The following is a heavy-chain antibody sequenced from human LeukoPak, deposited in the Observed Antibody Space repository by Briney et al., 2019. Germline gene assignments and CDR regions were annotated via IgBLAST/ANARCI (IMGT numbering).Heavy chain of an antibody. CDR1: GYSFTSYW. Sequence: GKSLKISCKGSGYSFTSYWIGWARQMPGKGLEWMGIIYPGDSDTRCSPSFQGQVTISADKSISTAYLQWSSLKASDTAMYYCARLPRVDTAMVTEYYFDYWGQGTLVTVSS. V-gene: IGHV5-51*01. CDR3: ARLPRVDTAMVTEYYFDY. D-gene: IGHD5-18*01. CDR2: IYPGDSDT. J-gene: IGHJ4*02.